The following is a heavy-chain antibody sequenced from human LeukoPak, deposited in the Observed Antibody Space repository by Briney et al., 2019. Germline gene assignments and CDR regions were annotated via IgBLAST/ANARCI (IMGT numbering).Heavy chain of an antibody. V-gene: IGHV3-23*01. CDR1: GFTFSSYA. D-gene: IGHD2-2*01. CDR2: ISGSGGST. CDR3: AKGISSTSPTNWFDP. J-gene: IGHJ5*02. Sequence: GGSLRLSCAASGFTFSSYATSWVRQAPGKGLEWVSAISGSGGSTYYADSVKDRFTISRDNSKNTLYLQMNSLRAEDTAVYYCAKGISSTSPTNWFDPWGQGTLVTVSS.